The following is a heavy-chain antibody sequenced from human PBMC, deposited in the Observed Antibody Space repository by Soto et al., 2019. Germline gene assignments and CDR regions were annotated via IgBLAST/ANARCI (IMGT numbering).Heavy chain of an antibody. CDR1: GYTFTSYG. V-gene: IGHV1-18*01. Sequence: GASVQVSCKASGYTFTSYGISWVRQAPGEGLEWMGWISAYNGNTNYAQKLQGRVTMTTDTSTSTAYMELRSLRSDDTAVYYCAREHIVVVTAIRVFGMDGWGQGTTVTVSS. D-gene: IGHD2-21*02. J-gene: IGHJ6*02. CDR3: AREHIVVVTAIRVFGMDG. CDR2: ISAYNGNT.